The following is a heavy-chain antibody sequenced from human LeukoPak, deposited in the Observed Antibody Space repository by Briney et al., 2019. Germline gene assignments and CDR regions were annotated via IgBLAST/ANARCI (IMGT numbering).Heavy chain of an antibody. CDR3: ARGPFWIRFARYFDY. Sequence: SETLSLTCAVYGGSFSGYYWSWIRQPPGKGLEWIGEINHSGSTNYIPSLKSRVTISVDTSKNQFSLKLSSVTAADTAVYYCARGPFWIRFARYFDYWGQGTLVTVSS. J-gene: IGHJ4*02. CDR2: INHSGST. CDR1: GGSFSGYY. V-gene: IGHV4-34*01. D-gene: IGHD3-3*01.